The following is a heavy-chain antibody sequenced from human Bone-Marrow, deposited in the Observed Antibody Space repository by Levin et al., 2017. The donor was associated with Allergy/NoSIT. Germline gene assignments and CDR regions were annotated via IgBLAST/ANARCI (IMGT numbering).Heavy chain of an antibody. CDR3: ATDPKGSPIGDYGVVMDV. D-gene: IGHD4-17*01. CDR2: FDPEDGET. Sequence: ASVKVSCKVSGYTLTELSMHWVRQAPGKGLEWMGGFDPEDGETIYAQKFQGRVTMTEDTSTDTAYMELSSLRSEDTAVYYCATDPKGSPIGDYGVVMDVWGKGTTVTVSS. J-gene: IGHJ6*03. V-gene: IGHV1-24*01. CDR1: GYTLTELS.